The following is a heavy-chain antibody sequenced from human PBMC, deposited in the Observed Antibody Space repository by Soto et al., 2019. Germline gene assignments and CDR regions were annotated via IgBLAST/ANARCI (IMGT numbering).Heavy chain of an antibody. D-gene: IGHD3-10*01. CDR2: ISPYNGNT. Sequence: QVQLVQSGVEVKKPGASVKVSCKTSGYTFTNYGVSWVRQAPGQGLEWMGWISPYNGNTKYAQKFQGRVTLTADTSTNTDNMDLRSLRSDDTAVDYCARDRGGFDSWGQGTLVTVSS. V-gene: IGHV1-18*01. CDR1: GYTFTNYG. J-gene: IGHJ4*02. CDR3: ARDRGGFDS.